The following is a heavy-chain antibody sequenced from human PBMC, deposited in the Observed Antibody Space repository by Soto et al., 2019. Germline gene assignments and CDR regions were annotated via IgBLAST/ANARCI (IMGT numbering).Heavy chain of an antibody. Sequence: GGSLRLSCAASGFTFSSYAMHWVRQAPGKGLEWVAVISYDGSNKYYADSVKGRFTISRDNSKNTLYLQMNRLRAEDTAVYYCARLGYYYDSSGYYGNNYWGQGTLVTVSS. CDR1: GFTFSSYA. CDR3: ARLGYYYDSSGYYGNNY. D-gene: IGHD3-22*01. CDR2: ISYDGSNK. V-gene: IGHV3-30-3*01. J-gene: IGHJ4*02.